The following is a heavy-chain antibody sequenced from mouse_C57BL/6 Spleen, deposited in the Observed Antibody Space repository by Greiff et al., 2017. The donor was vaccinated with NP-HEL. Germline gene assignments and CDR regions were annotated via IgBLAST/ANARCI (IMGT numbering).Heavy chain of an antibody. CDR2: IDPETGGT. CDR1: GYTFTDYE. V-gene: IGHV1-15*01. Sequence: QVQLQQSGAELVRPGASVTLSCKASGYTFTDYEMHWVKQTPVHALEWIGAIDPETGGTAYNQKFKGKAILTADKSSSTAYMELRSLTSEDSAVYYCTRKFYGLDYWGQGTTLTVSS. D-gene: IGHD1-2*01. J-gene: IGHJ2*01. CDR3: TRKFYGLDY.